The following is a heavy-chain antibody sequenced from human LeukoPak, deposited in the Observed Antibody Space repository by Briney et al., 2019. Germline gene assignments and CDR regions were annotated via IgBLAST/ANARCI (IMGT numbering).Heavy chain of an antibody. CDR1: GFTFSSYG. V-gene: IGHV3-21*01. CDR2: ISSSSSYI. D-gene: IGHD5-18*01. CDR3: ARDQQLWPYYFDY. J-gene: IGHJ4*02. Sequence: GGSLRLSCAASGFTFSSYGMNWVRQAPGKGLEWVSSISSSSSYIYYADSVKGRFTISRDNAKNSLYLQMNSLRAEDTAVYYCARDQQLWPYYFDYWGQGTLVTVSS.